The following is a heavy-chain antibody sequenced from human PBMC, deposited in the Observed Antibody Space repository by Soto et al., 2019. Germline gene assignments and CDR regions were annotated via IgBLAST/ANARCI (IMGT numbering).Heavy chain of an antibody. J-gene: IGHJ3*02. V-gene: IGHV3-20*04. CDR3: ARRRMSYDSTPGSAFDI. Sequence: PGGSLRLSCAASGFTFDDYGMSWVRQAPGKGLEWVSGINWNGGSTGYADSVKGRFTISRDNAKNSLYLQMNSLRAEDTALYYCARRRMSYDSTPGSAFDIWGQGTMVTVSS. CDR1: GFTFDDYG. D-gene: IGHD3-22*01. CDR2: INWNGGST.